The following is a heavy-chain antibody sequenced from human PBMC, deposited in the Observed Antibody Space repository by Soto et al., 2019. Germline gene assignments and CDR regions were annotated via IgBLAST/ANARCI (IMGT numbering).Heavy chain of an antibody. J-gene: IGHJ4*02. D-gene: IGHD1-1*01. CDR1: GFTFSTYA. Sequence: EVQLLESGGGLVQPGGSLRLSCAVSGFTFSTYAMNWVRQAPGKGLEWVSVISGSGDSTYYADSVKGRFTISRDNSKNTLYLQMTSLRVEDTAVYHCEKRATGTYFDYWGQGTLVTVTS. CDR2: ISGSGDST. V-gene: IGHV3-23*01. CDR3: EKRATGTYFDY.